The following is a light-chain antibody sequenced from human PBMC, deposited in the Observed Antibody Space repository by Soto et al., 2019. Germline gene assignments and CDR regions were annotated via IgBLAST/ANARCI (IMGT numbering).Light chain of an antibody. J-gene: IGKJ1*01. CDR1: QSVSSNF. V-gene: IGKV3-20*01. CDR2: GAS. CDR3: QQYGGSPRT. Sequence: EIVLTQSPGTLSLSPGDRATLSCGASQSVSSNFLAWYQQKPGQAPRLLIYGASSRATDIPDRFSGSGSGTDFSLTISRLEPEDFAVYYCQQYGGSPRTFGPGTKVDIK.